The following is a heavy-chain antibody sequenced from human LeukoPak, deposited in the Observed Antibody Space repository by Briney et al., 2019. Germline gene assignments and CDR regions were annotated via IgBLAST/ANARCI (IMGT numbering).Heavy chain of an antibody. J-gene: IGHJ4*02. CDR2: ISSSSSYI. CDR3: ARDIKTVGVPGFDY. V-gene: IGHV3-21*01. Sequence: PGGSLRLSCAASGFTFSSYSMNWVRQAPGKGLEWVSSISSSSSYIYYADSVKGRFTISRDNAKNSLYLQMNSLRAEDTAVYYCARDIKTVGVPGFDYWGQGTLVTVSS. D-gene: IGHD1-26*01. CDR1: GFTFSSYS.